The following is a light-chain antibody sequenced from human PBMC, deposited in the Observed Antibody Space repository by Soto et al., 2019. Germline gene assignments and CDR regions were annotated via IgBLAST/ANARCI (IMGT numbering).Light chain of an antibody. CDR2: DAS. V-gene: IGKV3-11*01. Sequence: PGERATLSSRASQRVRSSLAWYQQKPGQAPRLLIYDASNRATGIPARFSGSGSGTDFTLTISSLEPEDFAVYYCQQRSNWPPEVTFGPGTKVDIK. CDR1: QRVRSS. CDR3: QQRSNWPPEVT. J-gene: IGKJ3*01.